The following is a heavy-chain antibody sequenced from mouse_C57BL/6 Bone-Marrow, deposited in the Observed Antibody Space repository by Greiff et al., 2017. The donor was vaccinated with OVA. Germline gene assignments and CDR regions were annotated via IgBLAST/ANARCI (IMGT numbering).Heavy chain of an antibody. CDR1: GYTFTSYG. J-gene: IGHJ4*01. V-gene: IGHV1-81*01. D-gene: IGHD1-1*01. CDR2: IYPRSGNT. CDR3: ARSGYGSSYGAMDY. Sequence: VQLQQSGAELARPGASVKLSCKASGYTFTSYGISWVKQRTGQGLEWIGEIYPRSGNTYYNEKFKGKATMHADKYSSTAYRELLSRTSEDSAVYCCARSGYGSSYGAMDYWGQGTSVTVSS.